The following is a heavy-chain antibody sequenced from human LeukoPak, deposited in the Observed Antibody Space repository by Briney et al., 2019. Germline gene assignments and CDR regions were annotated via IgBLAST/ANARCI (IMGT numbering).Heavy chain of an antibody. CDR2: INWNGGST. CDR3: SRDERGAIRYFDWLPKDYYYYYGMDV. Sequence: GGSLRLSCAASGFTFDDYGMSWVRQAPGKGLEWVSGINWNGGSTGYADSVKGRFTISRDNAKNSLYLQMNSLRAEDTALYYCSRDERGAIRYFDWLPKDYYYYYGMDVWGQGTTVTVSS. D-gene: IGHD3-9*01. V-gene: IGHV3-20*04. CDR1: GFTFDDYG. J-gene: IGHJ6*02.